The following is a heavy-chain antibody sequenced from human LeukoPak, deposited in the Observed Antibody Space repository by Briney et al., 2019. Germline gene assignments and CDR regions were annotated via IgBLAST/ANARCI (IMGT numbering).Heavy chain of an antibody. J-gene: IGHJ4*02. D-gene: IGHD1-14*01. Sequence: GGSLRLSCAASGFPLNSFWMHWVRQAPGKGLVWVSDMNEYSTTIRYADSVKGRFTISRDNAKSILYLQMNNLRAEDTAMYFCARGGVNPVDHWGQGTLVTVSS. CDR3: ARGGVNPVDH. V-gene: IGHV3-74*01. CDR1: GFPLNSFW. CDR2: MNEYSTTI.